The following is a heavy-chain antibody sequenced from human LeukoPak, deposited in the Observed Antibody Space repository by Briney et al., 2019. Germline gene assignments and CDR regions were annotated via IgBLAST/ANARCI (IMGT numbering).Heavy chain of an antibody. Sequence: GASVKVSCKASGYTFTSYYMHWVRQAPGQGLEWMGIINPSGGSTSYAQKFQGRVTMTRDTSTSTVYIELSSLRSEDTAVYYCARGGGIAARPGWFDPWGQGTLVTVSS. J-gene: IGHJ5*02. D-gene: IGHD6-6*01. CDR3: ARGGGIAARPGWFDP. CDR2: INPSGGST. V-gene: IGHV1-46*01. CDR1: GYTFTSYY.